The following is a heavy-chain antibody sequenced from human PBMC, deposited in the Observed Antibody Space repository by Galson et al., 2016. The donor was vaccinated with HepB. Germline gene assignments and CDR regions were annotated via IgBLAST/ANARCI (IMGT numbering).Heavy chain of an antibody. V-gene: IGHV3-33*01. D-gene: IGHD2-2*01. CDR2: VSFDGDNK. Sequence: SLRLSCATSGFSFSDYGMHRVRQAPGKGLEWVAVVSFDGDNKYYAESVKGRFTISRDNSQKTLYLQMDSLTAEDTALYYCARDRPSLKSSTICYPGCGLSFDPWGQGTLVTVSS. CDR3: ARDRPSLKSSTICYPGCGLSFDP. CDR1: GFSFSDYG. J-gene: IGHJ5*02.